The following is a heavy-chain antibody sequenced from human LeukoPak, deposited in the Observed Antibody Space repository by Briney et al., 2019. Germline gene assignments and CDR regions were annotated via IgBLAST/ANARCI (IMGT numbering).Heavy chain of an antibody. J-gene: IGHJ4*02. D-gene: IGHD3-22*01. V-gene: IGHV1-69*13. CDR1: GGTFSSYA. CDR2: IIPIFGTA. Sequence: SVKVSCEVSGGTFSSYAISWVRQAPGQGLEWMGGIIPIFGTANYAQKFQGRVTVTADESTSTAYMELSSLRSEDTAVYYCARESLLRDYYDSSGYYYFDYWGQGTLVTVSS. CDR3: ARESLLRDYYDSSGYYYFDY.